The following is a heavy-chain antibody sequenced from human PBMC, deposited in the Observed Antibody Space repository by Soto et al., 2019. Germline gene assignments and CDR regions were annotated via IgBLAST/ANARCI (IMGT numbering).Heavy chain of an antibody. CDR1: GGSISSGGYY. V-gene: IGHV4-31*03. Sequence: QVQLQESGPGLVKPSQTLSLTCTVSGGSISSGGYYWSWIRQHPGKGLEWIGYIYYSGSTYYNPSLNSRVTLSVDTSKNQFSLKLSSVTAADTAVYYCAASLPSPYYYGMDVWGQGTTVTVSS. CDR3: AASLPSPYYYGMDV. CDR2: IYYSGST. J-gene: IGHJ6*02.